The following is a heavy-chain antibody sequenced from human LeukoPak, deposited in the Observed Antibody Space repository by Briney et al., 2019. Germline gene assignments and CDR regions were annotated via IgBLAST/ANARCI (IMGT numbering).Heavy chain of an antibody. D-gene: IGHD6-13*01. CDR2: INPNSGGT. Sequence: ASVKASCKASGYTFTGYYMHWVRQAPGQGLEWMGWINPNSGGTNYAQKFQGRVTMTRDTSISTAYMELSRLRSDDTAVYYCARDTGIAAPHGPDYWGQGTLVTVSS. CDR3: ARDTGIAAPHGPDY. V-gene: IGHV1-2*02. J-gene: IGHJ4*02. CDR1: GYTFTGYY.